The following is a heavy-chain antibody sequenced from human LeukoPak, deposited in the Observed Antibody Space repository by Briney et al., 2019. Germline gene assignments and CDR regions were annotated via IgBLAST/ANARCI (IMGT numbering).Heavy chain of an antibody. CDR2: IYSGGST. J-gene: IGHJ6*02. Sequence: GSMRLSCAASAFTASSNYMSCVRQAPGKGLEWVSVIYSGGSTYYADSVKGRFTISRHNSNNTLYLQMNSLPADDTAVYCCARDMGSPPPYCIDVWGQGTTVTVSS. CDR1: AFTASSNY. CDR3: ARDMGSPPPYCIDV. D-gene: IGHD2-15*01. V-gene: IGHV3-53*04.